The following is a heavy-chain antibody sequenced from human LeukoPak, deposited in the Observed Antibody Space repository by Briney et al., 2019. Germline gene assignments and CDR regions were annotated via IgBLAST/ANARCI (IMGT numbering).Heavy chain of an antibody. Sequence: KESGPTLVEPTQTLTLTCTFSGFSLSTGGVGVGWIRQPPGKALEWLALIYWDDDKRYSPSLKSRLTITKDTSKNRVVLTMTNMDPVDTATYYCARTWGSAATPDAIIGNWFDPWGQGTLVTVSS. CDR2: IYWDDDK. CDR1: GFSLSTGGVG. D-gene: IGHD2-2*01. V-gene: IGHV2-5*02. J-gene: IGHJ5*02. CDR3: ARTWGSAATPDAIIGNWFDP.